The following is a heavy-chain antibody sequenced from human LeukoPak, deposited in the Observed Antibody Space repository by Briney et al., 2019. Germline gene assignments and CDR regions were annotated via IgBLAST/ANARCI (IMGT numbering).Heavy chain of an antibody. Sequence: VSGPTLVNPTQTLTLTCTFSGFSLSTSGVGVGWIRQPPGKALEWLALIYWNDDKRYSASLMSRLTITKDTSKNQVVLTMTNMDPVDTATYYCAHRSRSIVAPYDAFDIWGQGTMVTVSS. CDR2: IYWNDDK. V-gene: IGHV2-5*01. J-gene: IGHJ3*02. D-gene: IGHD2-15*01. CDR1: GFSLSTSGVG. CDR3: AHRSRSIVAPYDAFDI.